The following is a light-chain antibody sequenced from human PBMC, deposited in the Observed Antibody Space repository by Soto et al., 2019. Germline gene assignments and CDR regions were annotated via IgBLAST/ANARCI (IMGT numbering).Light chain of an antibody. Sequence: EIVLTQSPGTLSLSPGERATLSCRASQSVSSSDLAWYQQRPGQAPRLLIYGASSRATGIPDRLSGSGSGTDFNLTISSLEPEDVAVYYCLQYGSSPRTFGQGTKVEI. CDR3: LQYGSSPRT. J-gene: IGKJ1*01. V-gene: IGKV3-20*01. CDR1: QSVSSSD. CDR2: GAS.